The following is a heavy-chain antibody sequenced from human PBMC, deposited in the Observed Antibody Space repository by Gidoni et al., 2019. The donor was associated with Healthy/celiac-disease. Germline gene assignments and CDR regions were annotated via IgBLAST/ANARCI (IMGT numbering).Heavy chain of an antibody. V-gene: IGHV3-7*01. Sequence: EVQLVESGGGLVQPGGSLRLSCAASGFTFSSYWLSWVRKAPGKGLGWVANIKQDGSEKYYVDSVKGRFTISRDNAKNSLYLQMNSLRAEDTAVYYCARDQGGYYDYVWGSYRYLGGAFDIWGQGTMVTVSS. D-gene: IGHD3-16*02. CDR1: GFTFSSYW. J-gene: IGHJ3*02. CDR2: IKQDGSEK. CDR3: ARDQGGYYDYVWGSYRYLGGAFDI.